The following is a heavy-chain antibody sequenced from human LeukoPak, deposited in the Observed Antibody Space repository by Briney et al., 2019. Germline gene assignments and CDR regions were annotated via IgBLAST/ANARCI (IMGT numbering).Heavy chain of an antibody. J-gene: IGHJ4*02. CDR2: IRYDGSNK. D-gene: IGHD2/OR15-2a*01. CDR3: AKDLFPVLDY. Sequence: GGSLRLSCAASGFTFSSYGMHWVRQAPGKGLEWVAFIRYDGSNKYYADSVKGRFTISRDNSKNTLYLQMNSLRAEDMAIYYCAKDLFPVLDYWGQGTLVTVSS. V-gene: IGHV3-30*02. CDR1: GFTFSSYG.